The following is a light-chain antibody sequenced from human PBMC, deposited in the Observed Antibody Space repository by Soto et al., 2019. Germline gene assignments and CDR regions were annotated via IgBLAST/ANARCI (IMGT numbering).Light chain of an antibody. Sequence: DFQMTQSPSTLSASVGDRVTITCRASQNIRSRLAWFQQKPGKAPKLLIYDASSLESGVPPRFSGSGSGTEFSLTISSLQPDDFGTYYCQQYNYYWTFGQGTKVDIK. J-gene: IGKJ1*01. CDR3: QQYNYYWT. CDR2: DAS. CDR1: QNIRSR. V-gene: IGKV1-5*01.